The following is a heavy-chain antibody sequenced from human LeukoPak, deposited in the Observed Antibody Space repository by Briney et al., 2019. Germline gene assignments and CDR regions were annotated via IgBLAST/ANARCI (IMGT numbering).Heavy chain of an antibody. J-gene: IGHJ6*03. Sequence: SSVKVSFKASGGTFSSYTISWVRQAPGQGLEWMGRIIPILGIANYAQKFQGRVTITADKSTSTAYMELSSLRSEDTAVYYCARGYCSNTSCYYGYYYMDVWGKGTTVTVSS. CDR1: GGTFSSYT. V-gene: IGHV1-69*02. CDR2: IIPILGIA. CDR3: ARGYCSNTSCYYGYYYMDV. D-gene: IGHD2-2*01.